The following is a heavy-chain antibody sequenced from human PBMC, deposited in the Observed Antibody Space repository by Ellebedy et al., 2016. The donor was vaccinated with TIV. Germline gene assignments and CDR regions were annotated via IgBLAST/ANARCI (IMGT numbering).Heavy chain of an antibody. V-gene: IGHV3-48*02. CDR1: GFTFSSYS. J-gene: IGHJ6*02. D-gene: IGHD3-16*01. CDR2: IGTTGNTV. Sequence: GESLKISCAASGFTFSSYSIHWVRQAPGKGLEWVSCIGTTGNTVYYADSVKGRFTISRDNAMNSLYLEMNSLRDEDTAVYYCARVRGTYAYGMDVWGQGTTVTVSS. CDR3: ARVRGTYAYGMDV.